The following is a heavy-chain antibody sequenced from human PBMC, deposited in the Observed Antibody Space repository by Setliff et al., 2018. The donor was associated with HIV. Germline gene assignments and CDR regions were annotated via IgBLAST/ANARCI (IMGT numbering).Heavy chain of an antibody. CDR2: IIPIFGTT. V-gene: IGHV1-69*13. D-gene: IGHD3-10*01. CDR3: AAEELRGTKVFHI. Sequence: VASVKVSCKASGGTFSSYAISWVRQAPGQGLEWMGGIIPIFGTTNYAQKFQGRVTITADEWTSTAYMELSSLRTEDTAVYYCAAEELRGTKVFHIWGQGTMVTVAS. CDR1: GGTFSSYA. J-gene: IGHJ3*02.